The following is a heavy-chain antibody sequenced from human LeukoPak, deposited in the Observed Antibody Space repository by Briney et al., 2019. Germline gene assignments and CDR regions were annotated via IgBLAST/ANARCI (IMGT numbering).Heavy chain of an antibody. D-gene: IGHD1-26*01. Sequence: GGSLRLSCAASGFTFSSYSRNWVRQAPGKGLEWVSYISSSSSTIYYADSVKGRFTTSRDNAKNSLYLQMNSLRAEDTAVYYCARGRVGAMYYFDYWGQGTLVTVSS. V-gene: IGHV3-48*01. CDR1: GFTFSSYS. J-gene: IGHJ4*02. CDR2: ISSSSSTI. CDR3: ARGRVGAMYYFDY.